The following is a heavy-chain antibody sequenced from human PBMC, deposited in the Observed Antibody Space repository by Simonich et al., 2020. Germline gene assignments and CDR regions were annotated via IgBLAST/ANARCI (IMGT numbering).Heavy chain of an antibody. V-gene: IGHV4-38-2*01. CDR1: GYSISSGYY. Sequence: QVQLQESGPGLVKPSETLSLTCAVSGYSISSGYYWGWIRQPPGKGLEWIGRIYHRGRTYYNPTLKSRVPISVDTSKNQFSLKLSSVTAADTAVYYCARVGYSNYYYYGMDVWGQGTTVTVSS. D-gene: IGHD6-13*01. CDR2: IYHRGRT. J-gene: IGHJ6*02. CDR3: ARVGYSNYYYYGMDV.